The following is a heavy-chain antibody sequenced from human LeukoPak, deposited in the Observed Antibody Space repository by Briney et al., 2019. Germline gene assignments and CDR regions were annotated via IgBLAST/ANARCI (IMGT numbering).Heavy chain of an antibody. V-gene: IGHV3-21*06. CDR1: GFTFSRYS. Sequence: GGSLRLSCSASGFTFSRYSMHWVRQFPGKGLEWVSSIIYATSYISYADSVKGRFTISRDNAKSSLYLQMNSLRAEDTAVYYCARGSGIVSMWDYFDYWGQGTLVTVSS. J-gene: IGHJ4*02. D-gene: IGHD3-10*02. CDR2: IIYATSYI. CDR3: ARGSGIVSMWDYFDY.